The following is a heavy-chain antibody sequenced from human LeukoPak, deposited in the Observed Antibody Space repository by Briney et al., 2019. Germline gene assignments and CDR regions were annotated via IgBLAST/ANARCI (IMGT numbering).Heavy chain of an antibody. J-gene: IGHJ4*02. CDR2: LKSKTDGGTT. CDR1: GFTFSNAW. D-gene: IGHD1-7*01. CDR3: TTDRVQNWNSGVDY. V-gene: IGHV3-15*01. Sequence: PGGSLRLSCEASGFTFSNAWLNWVRQAPGKGLEWVGRLKSKTDGGTTDYAAPVKGRFTISRDDSKNTLYLQMNSLKTEDTAVYYCTTDRVQNWNSGVDYWGQGTLVTVSS.